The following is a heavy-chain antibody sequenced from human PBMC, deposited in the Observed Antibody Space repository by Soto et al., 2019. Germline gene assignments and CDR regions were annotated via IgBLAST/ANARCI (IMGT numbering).Heavy chain of an antibody. CDR3: ARGPAYYDFWSGYYAYFYYYYYYMDV. J-gene: IGHJ6*03. CDR1: GYTFTSYD. V-gene: IGHV1-8*01. D-gene: IGHD3-3*01. CDR2: MNPNSGNT. Sequence: ASVKVSCKASGYTFTSYDINWVRQATGQGLEWMGWMNPNSGNTGYAQKFQGRVTMTRNTSISTANIELSTLRSEDTAVYYCARGPAYYDFWSGYYAYFYYYYYYMDVWGKGTTVTVSS.